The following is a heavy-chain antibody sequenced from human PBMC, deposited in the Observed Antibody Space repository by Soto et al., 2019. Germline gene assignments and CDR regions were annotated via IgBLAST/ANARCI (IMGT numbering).Heavy chain of an antibody. CDR1: GYSFTKYH. Sequence: ASVKVSCKASGYSFTKYHMHWVRQAPGQGLEWMGWINPGSGVTNQAQKFQGRFTISRDNSKNTLYLQMNSLRAEDTAVYYCAKEIAARHRYYFDYWGQGTLVTVSS. CDR3: AKEIAARHRYYFDY. D-gene: IGHD6-6*01. J-gene: IGHJ4*02. V-gene: IGHV1-2*02. CDR2: INPGSGVT.